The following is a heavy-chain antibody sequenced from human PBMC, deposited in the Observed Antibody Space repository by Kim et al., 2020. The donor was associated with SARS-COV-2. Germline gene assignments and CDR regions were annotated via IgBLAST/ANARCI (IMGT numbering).Heavy chain of an antibody. CDR2: INHSGST. J-gene: IGHJ6*02. D-gene: IGHD3-3*01. CDR1: GGSFSGYY. CDR3: ARGFGELYDFWSGYFYYGMDV. Sequence: SETLSLTCAVYGGSFSGYYWSWIRQPPGKGLEWIGEINHSGSTNYNPSLKSRVTISVDTSKNQFSLKLSSVTAADTAVYYCARGFGELYDFWSGYFYYGMDVWGQGTTVTVSS. V-gene: IGHV4-34*01.